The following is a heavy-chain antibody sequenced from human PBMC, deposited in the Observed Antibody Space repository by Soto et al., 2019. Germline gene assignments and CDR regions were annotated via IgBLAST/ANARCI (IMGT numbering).Heavy chain of an antibody. V-gene: IGHV4-31*03. CDR1: GGSISSGGYY. CDR3: ASLNGDYRYY. J-gene: IGHJ4*02. Sequence: SETLSLTCTVSGGSISSGGYYWSWIRQHPGKGLEWVGYIYYSGSTYYNPSLKSRVTISVDTSKNQFSLKLSSVTAADTAAYYCASLNGDYRYYWGQGTLVTVSS. D-gene: IGHD4-17*01. CDR2: IYYSGST.